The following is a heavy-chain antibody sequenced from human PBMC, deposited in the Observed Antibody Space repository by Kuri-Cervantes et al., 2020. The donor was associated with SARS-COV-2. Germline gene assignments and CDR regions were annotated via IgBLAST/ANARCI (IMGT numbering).Heavy chain of an antibody. CDR1: GYSIRSGYY. Sequence: SQTLSLTCAVSGYSIRSGYYWGWIRQPPGKGLEWTGSIYHSGSTYYNPSLKSRVTISVDTSKNQFSLKLSSVTAADTAVYYCARHEPSTVTTLFDYWGQGTLVTVSS. J-gene: IGHJ4*02. V-gene: IGHV4-38-2*01. CDR2: IYHSGST. D-gene: IGHD4-11*01. CDR3: ARHEPSTVTTLFDY.